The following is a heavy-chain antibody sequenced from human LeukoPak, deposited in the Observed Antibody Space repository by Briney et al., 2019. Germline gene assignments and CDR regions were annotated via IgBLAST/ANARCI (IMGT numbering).Heavy chain of an antibody. V-gene: IGHV1-69*04. CDR1: GGTFTSYA. J-gene: IGHJ4*02. CDR3: ARDPFAYY. Sequence: SVKVSCKAAGGTFTSYAISWVRQAHGQGLEWMGRIIPILGIANYAQKFQVRVTITADKSTSTAYMELSSLRSEDTAVYYCARDPFAYYWGQGTLVTVSS. CDR2: IIPILGIA.